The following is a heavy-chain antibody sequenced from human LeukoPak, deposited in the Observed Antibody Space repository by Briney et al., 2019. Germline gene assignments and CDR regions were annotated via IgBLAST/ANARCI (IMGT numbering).Heavy chain of an antibody. D-gene: IGHD5-18*01. J-gene: IGHJ4*02. CDR3: AKDSGHSYGYSDY. V-gene: IGHV3-23*01. CDR1: GFTFSSYA. Sequence: GGSLRLSCAASGFTFSSYAMSWVRQAPGKGLEWVSGMSGSGVSTDYADSVKGRFTISRDNSKNTLYLQMNSLRADDTAVYHCAKDSGHSYGYSDYWGQGTLVTVSS. CDR2: MSGSGVST.